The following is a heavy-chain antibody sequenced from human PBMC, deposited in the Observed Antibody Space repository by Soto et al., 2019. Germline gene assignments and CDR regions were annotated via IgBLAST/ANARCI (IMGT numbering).Heavy chain of an antibody. J-gene: IGHJ3*02. CDR3: ARGDQWLAHDAFDI. Sequence: GGSLRLSCAASGFTFSDYYMSWIRQAPGKGLEWVSYISSSGSTIYYADSVKGRFTISRDNAKNSLYLQMNSLRAEDTAVYYCARGDQWLAHDAFDIWGQGTMVTVSS. D-gene: IGHD6-19*01. CDR2: ISSSGSTI. V-gene: IGHV3-11*01. CDR1: GFTFSDYY.